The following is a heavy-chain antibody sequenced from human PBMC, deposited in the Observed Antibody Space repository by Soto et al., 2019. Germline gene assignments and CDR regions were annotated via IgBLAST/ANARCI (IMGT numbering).Heavy chain of an antibody. Sequence: QVQLVQSGAEVRKPGASVKVSCKASGYTFSTSGMCWLRQAPGQGPEWVGWISTYNGDTNDAPKFQDRATRISVTPASTIYMELRSLRSDAAAVYSVARAGGAPYYYCGMNVWGQGTRVTVSS. CDR2: ISTYNGDT. D-gene: IGHD2-21*01. V-gene: IGHV1-18*01. CDR1: GYTFSTSG. CDR3: ARAGGAPYYYCGMNV. J-gene: IGHJ6*02.